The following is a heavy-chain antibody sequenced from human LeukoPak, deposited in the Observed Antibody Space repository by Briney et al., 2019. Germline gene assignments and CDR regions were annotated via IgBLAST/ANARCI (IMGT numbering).Heavy chain of an antibody. CDR2: IYYSGST. D-gene: IGHD2-2*01. CDR1: GGSISSGDYY. J-gene: IGHJ5*02. CDR3: ARDLPYCSSTSCSNSNWFDP. Sequence: SETLSLTCTVSGGSISSGDYYWSWIRQPPGKGLEWIGYIYYSGSTYYNPSLKSRVTISVDTSKNQSSLKLSSVTAADTAVYYCARDLPYCSSTSCSNSNWFDPWGQGTLVTVSS. V-gene: IGHV4-30-4*01.